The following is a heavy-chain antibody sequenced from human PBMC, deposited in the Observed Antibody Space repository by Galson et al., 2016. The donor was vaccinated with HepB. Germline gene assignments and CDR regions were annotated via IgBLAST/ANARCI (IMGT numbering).Heavy chain of an antibody. J-gene: IGHJ4*02. CDR3: GGHGGHSA. D-gene: IGHD2-15*01. Sequence: SLRLSCAASGFTVSSNYMSWVRQAPGKGLEWVSDIGGSDGYTYYADSVKGRFTISRDNSKNIVYLQMNSLRAEDTAIYYCGGHGGHSAWGQGTLVTVSS. V-gene: IGHV3-23*01. CDR2: IGGSDGYT. CDR1: GFTVSSNY.